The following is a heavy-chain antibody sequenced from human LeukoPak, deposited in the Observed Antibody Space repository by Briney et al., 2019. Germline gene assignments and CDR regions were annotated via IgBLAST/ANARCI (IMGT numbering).Heavy chain of an antibody. J-gene: IGHJ3*02. Sequence: PGGSLRLSCTASGFTFSGYAMHWVRQAPGKGLEWVAVISHDGSNKYYADSVKGRFTISRDNSKNTLYLQMNSLRAEDTAVYYCARVAYDFWSGSDAFDIWGQGTMVTVSS. V-gene: IGHV3-30-3*01. CDR2: ISHDGSNK. D-gene: IGHD3-3*01. CDR1: GFTFSGYA. CDR3: ARVAYDFWSGSDAFDI.